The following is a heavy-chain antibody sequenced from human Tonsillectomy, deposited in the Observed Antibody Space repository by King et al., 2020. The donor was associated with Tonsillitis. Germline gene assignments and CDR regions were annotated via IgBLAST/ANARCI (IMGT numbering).Heavy chain of an antibody. CDR2: ISWNSGSI. J-gene: IGHJ6*02. V-gene: IGHV3-9*01. D-gene: IGHD6-13*01. CDR3: AKASLSAGNYYYYGMDV. Sequence: VQLVQSGGGLVQPGRSLRLSCAASGFTFDDYAMHWVRQAPGKGLEWVSGISWNSGSIGYSDSVEGRFTISRDNAKNSLYLQMNSLRAEDTALYYCAKASLSAGNYYYYGMDVWGQGTTVTVSS. CDR1: GFTFDDYA.